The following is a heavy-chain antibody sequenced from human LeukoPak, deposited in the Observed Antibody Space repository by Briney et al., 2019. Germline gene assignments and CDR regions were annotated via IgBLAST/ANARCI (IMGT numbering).Heavy chain of an antibody. CDR3: ARVQEVYANSLYYLYYMDV. Sequence: ASVRVSCKASGYIFNNYGITWLRQAPGQRLEWMGWIASFDNGNTKYAQKFVDRVTMTKDKSTSTAYMDLKSLTSDDTAIYYCARVQEVYANSLYYLYYMDVWGKGTTVTVSS. J-gene: IGHJ6*03. D-gene: IGHD2-8*01. V-gene: IGHV1-18*01. CDR1: GYIFNNYG. CDR2: IASFDNGNT.